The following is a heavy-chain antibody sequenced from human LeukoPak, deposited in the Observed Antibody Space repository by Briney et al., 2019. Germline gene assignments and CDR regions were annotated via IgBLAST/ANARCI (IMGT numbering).Heavy chain of an antibody. V-gene: IGHV1-46*01. Sequence: GASVKVSCKASGYTFTSYYMHWVRQAPGQGLEWMGIINPSGGSTSYAQKFQGRVTMTRDMSTNTVYMELSSLRSEDTAVYYCARERGLPFDYWGQGTLVTVSS. CDR2: INPSGGST. D-gene: IGHD4-17*01. J-gene: IGHJ4*02. CDR3: ARERGLPFDY. CDR1: GYTFTSYY.